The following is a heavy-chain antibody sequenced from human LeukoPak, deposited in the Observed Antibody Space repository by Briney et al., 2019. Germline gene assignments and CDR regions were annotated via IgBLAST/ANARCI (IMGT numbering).Heavy chain of an antibody. CDR1: GGSISSSTYS. Sequence: NPSETLSLTCTVSGGSISSSTYSWGWIRQPPGKGLEWIGSIYYAGTTYYNPSLKSRVTISVDTSQNQFSLKLSSVAAADTAVYYCATLPTIFGVVIAPYYFDYWGQGTLVTVSS. J-gene: IGHJ4*02. CDR2: IYYAGTT. CDR3: ATLPTIFGVVIAPYYFDY. D-gene: IGHD3-3*01. V-gene: IGHV4-39*07.